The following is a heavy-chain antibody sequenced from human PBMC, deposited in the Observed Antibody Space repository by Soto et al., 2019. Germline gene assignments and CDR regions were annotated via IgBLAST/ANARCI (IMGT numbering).Heavy chain of an antibody. V-gene: IGHV3-74*01. J-gene: IGHJ6*02. CDR2: INSDGSST. CDR3: AREARYCSSTSCPRQYYYGMDV. CDR1: GFTFSSYW. D-gene: IGHD2-2*01. Sequence: GGSLRLSCAASGFTFSSYWMHWVRQAPGKGLVWVSRINSDGSSTSYADSVKGRFTISRDNAKNTLYLQMNSRRAEDTAVYYCAREARYCSSTSCPRQYYYGMDVWGQGTTVTVSS.